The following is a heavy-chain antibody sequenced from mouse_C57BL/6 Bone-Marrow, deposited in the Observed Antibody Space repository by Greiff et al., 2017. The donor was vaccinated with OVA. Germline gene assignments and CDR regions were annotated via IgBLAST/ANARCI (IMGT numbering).Heavy chain of an antibody. Sequence: VQLQQSGAELMKPGASVKLSCKATGYTFTGYWIEWVKQRPGHGLEWIGEILPGSGSTNYNEKFKGKATFTSDTSSNTAYMQRSSLTTEDSAIYYCASRIYYDYDAFAYWGQGTLVTVSA. CDR3: ASRIYYDYDAFAY. J-gene: IGHJ3*01. CDR1: GYTFTGYW. CDR2: ILPGSGST. V-gene: IGHV1-9*01. D-gene: IGHD2-4*01.